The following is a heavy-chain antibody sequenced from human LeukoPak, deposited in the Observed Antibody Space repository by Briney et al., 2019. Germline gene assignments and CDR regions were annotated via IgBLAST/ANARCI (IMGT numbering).Heavy chain of an antibody. D-gene: IGHD4-23*01. CDR1: GYTFTSYY. J-gene: IGHJ6*02. Sequence: ASVKVSCKPSGYTFTSYYIHWVRQAPGQGLEWMGIINPSGGSTNYAQKCQGRVTMTRDTSTNTVYMELRSLRSDDTAVYYCARAGKTPNYYYYYGMDVWGQGTTVTVSS. CDR3: ARAGKTPNYYYYYGMDV. CDR2: INPSGGST. V-gene: IGHV1-46*01.